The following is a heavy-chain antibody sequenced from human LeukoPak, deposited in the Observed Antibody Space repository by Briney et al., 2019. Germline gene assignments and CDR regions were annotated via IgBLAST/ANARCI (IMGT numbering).Heavy chain of an antibody. CDR3: AKDKSSSWYSHYYYVMDV. Sequence: GGSLRLSCAASGFTFDDYAMHWVRQAPGKGLEWVSLISGGGGRTYYADSVKGRFTISRDNSKNSLYLQMNRLRTEDTALYYCAKDKSSSWYSHYYYVMDVWGQGTTVTVSS. V-gene: IGHV3-43*02. D-gene: IGHD6-13*01. J-gene: IGHJ6*02. CDR2: ISGGGGRT. CDR1: GFTFDDYA.